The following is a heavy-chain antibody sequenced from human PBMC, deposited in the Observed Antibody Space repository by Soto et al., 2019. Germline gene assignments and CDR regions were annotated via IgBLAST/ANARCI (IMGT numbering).Heavy chain of an antibody. J-gene: IGHJ6*02. V-gene: IGHV1-69*13. CDR3: EAEMTFGKLSVV. D-gene: IGHD3-16*02. CDR1: GDTDTNYV. Sequence: SVKVSCKASGDTDTNYVISWVRQAPGQGLEWMGGIFPKFGTTYSAQKLQDRLTITADESTSTVYMQLSSLRLDDTAVYYCEAEMTFGKLSVVWGQGTTVTGSS. CDR2: IFPKFGTT.